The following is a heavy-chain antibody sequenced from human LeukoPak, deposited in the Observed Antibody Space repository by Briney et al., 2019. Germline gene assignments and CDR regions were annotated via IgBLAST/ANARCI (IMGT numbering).Heavy chain of an antibody. V-gene: IGHV3-7*05. J-gene: IGHJ4*02. CDR2: IKQDGSEK. Sequence: GGSLRLSCAASGFTFSSYAMSWVRQTPGKGLEWVANIKQDGSEKYYVDSVKGRFTISRDNAKNSLYLQMNSLRAEDTAVYYCAKDRRPSRVVVAATLGGGFDYWGQGTLVTVSS. CDR1: GFTFSSYA. CDR3: AKDRRPSRVVVAATLGGGFDY. D-gene: IGHD2-15*01.